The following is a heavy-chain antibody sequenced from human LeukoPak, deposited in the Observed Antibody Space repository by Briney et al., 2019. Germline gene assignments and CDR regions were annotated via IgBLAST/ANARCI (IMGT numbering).Heavy chain of an antibody. D-gene: IGHD1/OR15-1a*01. J-gene: IGHJ4*02. Sequence: PSETLSLTCAVSGDSISSSPYYWVWIRQPPGKGLEWIGGVFYSGTTYYNPSLKSRVTISVDTSKNQFSLQLRSVTAADTAVYYCARGVYQQTSTFDFWGQGTLVTVSS. CDR3: ARGVYQQTSTFDF. CDR1: GDSISSSPYY. V-gene: IGHV4-39*07. CDR2: VFYSGTT.